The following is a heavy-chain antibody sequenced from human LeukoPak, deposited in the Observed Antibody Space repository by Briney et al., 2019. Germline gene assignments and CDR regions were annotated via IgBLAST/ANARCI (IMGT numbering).Heavy chain of an antibody. Sequence: GGSLRFSCAASGFTFSNDWMCWVRQAPGKGLEWVANINQDESKKYYADSVKGRLTISRDNAKNSLYLQMSSLTAEDTAIYYCARDHAYRADYWGQGTLVTVSS. CDR3: ARDHAYRADY. J-gene: IGHJ4*02. CDR2: INQDESKK. V-gene: IGHV3-7*01. D-gene: IGHD2-2*01. CDR1: GFTFSNDW.